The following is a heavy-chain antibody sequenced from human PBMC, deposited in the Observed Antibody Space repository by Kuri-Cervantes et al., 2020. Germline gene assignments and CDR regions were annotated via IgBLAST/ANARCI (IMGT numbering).Heavy chain of an antibody. Sequence: ASVKVSCKVSGYTFTGYYMHWVRQAPGQGLEWMGWFNPDSGGTNCAQKFQGRVTMTRDTSISTDYMELSSLTSDDTAVYYCARGRNMMSPTESSAWYEEWGQGTLVTVSS. J-gene: IGHJ4*02. D-gene: IGHD6-19*01. V-gene: IGHV1-2*02. CDR3: ARGRNMMSPTESSAWYEE. CDR1: GYTFTGYY. CDR2: FNPDSGGT.